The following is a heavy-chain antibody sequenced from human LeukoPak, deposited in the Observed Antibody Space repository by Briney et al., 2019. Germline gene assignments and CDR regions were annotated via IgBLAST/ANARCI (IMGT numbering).Heavy chain of an antibody. D-gene: IGHD1-26*01. CDR3: TQHSGTSGGYRFFY. J-gene: IGHJ4*02. CDR1: GFTFSSYA. CDR2: ITGSGDSA. Sequence: GGSLRLSCAASGFTFSSYAMSWVRQAPGKGLEWVSAITGSGDSAYYADSVKGRFTISRDNSKNTLYLQMNILRAEDTAVYYCTQHSGTSGGYRFFYWGQGILVTVSS. V-gene: IGHV3-23*01.